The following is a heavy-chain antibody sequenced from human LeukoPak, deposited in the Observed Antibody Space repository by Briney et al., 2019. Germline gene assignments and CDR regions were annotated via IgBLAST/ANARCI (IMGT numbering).Heavy chain of an antibody. CDR2: IHPGDSDA. CDR3: ARSSSSWDYFDY. V-gene: IGHV5-51*01. CDR1: GYSFTTYW. Sequence: GESLKISCKGSGYSFTTYWIGWVRQMPGKGLEWMGIIHPGDSDARYSPSFQGQVTISVDKSISTAYLQWSSLKASDTAMYYCARSSSSWDYFDYWGQGTLVTVSS. D-gene: IGHD6-13*01. J-gene: IGHJ4*02.